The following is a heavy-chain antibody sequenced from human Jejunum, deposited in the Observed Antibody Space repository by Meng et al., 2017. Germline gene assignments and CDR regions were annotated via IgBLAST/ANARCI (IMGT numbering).Heavy chain of an antibody. CDR1: GYTFTSYY. CDR2: IDPSGGSI. V-gene: IGHV1-46*01. Sequence: ASVKVSCKASGYTFTSYYIQWVRQAPGQGLEWMGMIDPSGGSITYAQKFQGRVSMTRDTSTSTAYMEVSSLRSEDTAVYYCARDTLTQYYYYGMDVWGQGTTVTVSS. D-gene: IGHD2-21*02. J-gene: IGHJ6*02. CDR3: ARDTLTQYYYYGMDV.